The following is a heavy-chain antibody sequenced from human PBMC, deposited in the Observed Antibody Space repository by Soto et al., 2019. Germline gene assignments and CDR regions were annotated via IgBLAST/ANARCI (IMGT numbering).Heavy chain of an antibody. V-gene: IGHV5-51*01. CDR1: GYSFTNYW. Sequence: ESLKISCKGSGYSFTNYWIGWVRQMPGKGLEWMGIINPADSESTYSPYFQGQVTISADKSISTAYLQWSSLKASDTAMYYCASHVETAKGYYYGMDVWGQGTTVTVSS. D-gene: IGHD5-18*01. CDR3: ASHVETAKGYYYGMDV. CDR2: INPADSES. J-gene: IGHJ6*02.